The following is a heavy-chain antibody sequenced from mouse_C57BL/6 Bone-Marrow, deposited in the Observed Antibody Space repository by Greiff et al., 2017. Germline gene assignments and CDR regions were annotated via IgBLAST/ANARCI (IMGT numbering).Heavy chain of an antibody. D-gene: IGHD1-1*01. J-gene: IGHJ4*01. V-gene: IGHV1-19*01. CDR3: AKRKGYYDSSYVYYAMDY. Sequence: VQLQQSGPVLVKPGASVKMSCKASGYTFTDYYMNWVKQSHGKSLEWIGVINPYNGGTSYNQRFKGKATLTVDKSSSTAYTELNSLTSEDSAVYYCAKRKGYYDSSYVYYAMDYWGQGTSVTVSS. CDR2: INPYNGGT. CDR1: GYTFTDYY.